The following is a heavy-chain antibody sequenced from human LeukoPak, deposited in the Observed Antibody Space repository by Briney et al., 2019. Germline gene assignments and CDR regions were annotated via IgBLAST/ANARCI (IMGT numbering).Heavy chain of an antibody. D-gene: IGHD2-15*01. CDR1: GFTLSDYY. V-gene: IGHV3-11*04. Sequence: GGSLRLSRAASGFTLSDYYMSWIRQAPGKGLEWVSYISSSGSTIYYADSVKGRFTISRDNAKNSLYLQMNSLRAEDTAVYYCARGRYCSGGSCYSFGYWGQGTLVTVSS. CDR2: ISSSGSTI. CDR3: ARGRYCSGGSCYSFGY. J-gene: IGHJ4*02.